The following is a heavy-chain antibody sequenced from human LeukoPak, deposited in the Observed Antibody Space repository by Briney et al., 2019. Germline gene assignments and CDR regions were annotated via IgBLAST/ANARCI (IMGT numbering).Heavy chain of an antibody. CDR2: LKQDGGEQ. CDR1: GFTPCGNL. Sequence: RGSLRLSCAASGFTPCGNLTTWGCPAPGKGWQWVANLKQDGGEQSYEDSLKGRFTVSRDNTENSLYLQMKSLRAEETPVYYCATRGYVDYYFEYWGQGTLVTVSS. D-gene: IGHD3-22*01. CDR3: ATRGYVDYYFEY. V-gene: IGHV3-7*02. J-gene: IGHJ4*02.